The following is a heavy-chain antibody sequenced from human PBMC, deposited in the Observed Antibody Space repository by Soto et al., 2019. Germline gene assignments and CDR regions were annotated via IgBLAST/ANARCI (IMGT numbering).Heavy chain of an antibody. CDR2: IGTPDQT. Sequence: GGSLRLSCVDSGXSFSVYAFNWVRQAPGKGLEWVSTIGTPDQTYYADSVKGRFTISRDNSRNTLFLQMNSLRAEDTAVYYCARDYYKYYDSSGYYRSPAYWGQGTLVTVSS. CDR3: ARDYYKYYDSSGYYRSPAY. J-gene: IGHJ4*02. CDR1: GXSFSVYA. V-gene: IGHV3-23*01. D-gene: IGHD3-22*01.